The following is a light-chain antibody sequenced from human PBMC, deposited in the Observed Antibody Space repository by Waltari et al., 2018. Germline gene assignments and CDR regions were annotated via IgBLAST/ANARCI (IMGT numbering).Light chain of an antibody. CDR1: SNDVGGYGY. V-gene: IGLV2-14*01. Sequence: QSALTQPASVSGSPGQSVSLSCTGTSNDVGGYGYVSWYQQFPGKAPKPMIYEVSYRPSGVSSRFSGSKSGNTASLTISGLQAEDEAVYYCSSHTSTVPHVFGTGTKVTVV. J-gene: IGLJ1*01. CDR2: EVS. CDR3: SSHTSTVPHV.